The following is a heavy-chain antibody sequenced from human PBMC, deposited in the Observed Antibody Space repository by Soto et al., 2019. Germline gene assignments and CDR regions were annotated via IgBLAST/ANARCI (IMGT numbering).Heavy chain of an antibody. CDR2: IYPGDSET. V-gene: IGHV5-51*01. Sequence: PGESLKISCKGSGYSYSTYWIGWVRQMPGKGLEWMGIIYPGDSETRYSPSFQGQVTISADTSISTAYLQWSSLKASDTAIYYCARFGDILTGYSHGMDVWGQGTTVTAP. CDR1: GYSYSTYW. CDR3: ARFGDILTGYSHGMDV. J-gene: IGHJ6*02. D-gene: IGHD3-9*01.